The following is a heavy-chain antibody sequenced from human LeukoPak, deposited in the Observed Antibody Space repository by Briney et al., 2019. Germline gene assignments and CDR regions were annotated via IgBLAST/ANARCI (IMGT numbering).Heavy chain of an antibody. CDR2: ISSSSSTI. CDR1: GFTFSSYS. D-gene: IGHD3-22*01. J-gene: IGHJ5*02. V-gene: IGHV3-48*04. Sequence: GGSLRLSCAASGFTFSSYSMNWVRQAPGKGLEWVSYISSSSSTIYYADSVKGRFTISRDNAKNSLYLQMNSLRAEDTAVYYCARDAPRGVVITNWFDPWAREPWSPSPQ. CDR3: ARDAPRGVVITNWFDP.